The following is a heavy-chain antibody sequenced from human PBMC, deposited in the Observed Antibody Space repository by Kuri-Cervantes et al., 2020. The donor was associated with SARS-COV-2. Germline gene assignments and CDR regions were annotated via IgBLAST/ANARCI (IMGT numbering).Heavy chain of an antibody. CDR1: GGSFSGYY. D-gene: IGHD3-10*01. J-gene: IGHJ4*02. Sequence: LSLTCAVYGGSFSGYYWSWIRQPPGKGLEWIGEINHSGSTNYNPSLKSRVTISVDTSKNQFSLQLNSVTPEDTAVYYCARALWFGELLGGYFDYWGQGTLVTVSS. CDR3: ARALWFGELLGGYFDY. V-gene: IGHV4-34*01. CDR2: INHSGST.